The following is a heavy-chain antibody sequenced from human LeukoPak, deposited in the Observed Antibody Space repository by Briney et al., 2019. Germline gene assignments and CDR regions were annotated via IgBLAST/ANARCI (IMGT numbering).Heavy chain of an antibody. CDR3: ARMCCGGDFLLDV. CDR2: IIPISGTT. Sequence: SVKVSCKATGGIFSRLAISWVRQAPGQGLEWMGGIIPISGTTNYAQKFRGRVTITADESTSTAYMELSSLRSEDTAVYYCARMCCGGDFLLDVWGKGTTVTISS. J-gene: IGHJ6*04. D-gene: IGHD2-21*02. V-gene: IGHV1-69*13. CDR1: GGIFSRLA.